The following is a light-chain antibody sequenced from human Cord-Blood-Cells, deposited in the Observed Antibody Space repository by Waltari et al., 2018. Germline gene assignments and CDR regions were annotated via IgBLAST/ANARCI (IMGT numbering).Light chain of an antibody. CDR1: SSDVGSYNL. CDR2: EGS. J-gene: IGLJ2*01. V-gene: IGLV2-23*01. CDR3: CSYAGSSNVV. Sequence: QSALTQPASVSGSPGQSITISCTATSSDVGSYNLVSWYQQHPGKAPKLIIYEGSKRDSGVSNRFSGSKSGNTDSLTVSGLQAEDEADYYCCSYAGSSNVVFGGGTKLTIL.